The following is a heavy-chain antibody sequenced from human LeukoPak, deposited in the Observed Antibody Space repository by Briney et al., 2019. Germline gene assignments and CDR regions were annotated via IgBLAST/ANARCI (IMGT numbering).Heavy chain of an antibody. CDR3: ARGAPATGGVDY. V-gene: IGHV3-21*01. CDR1: GINFRSYS. D-gene: IGHD1-1*01. J-gene: IGHJ4*02. Sequence: GGSRRRSCAVSGINFRSYSMNWVRQAPGKGLEWVSSISSSSRYIYYADSVKGRFTISRDNAKNSLHLQMNSLRAEDTAVYYCARGAPATGGVDYWGQGTLVTVSS. CDR2: ISSSSRYI.